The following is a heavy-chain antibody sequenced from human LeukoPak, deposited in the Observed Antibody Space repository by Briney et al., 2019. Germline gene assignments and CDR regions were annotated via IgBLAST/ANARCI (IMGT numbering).Heavy chain of an antibody. J-gene: IGHJ4*02. CDR1: GFTFSSYR. V-gene: IGHV3-7*01. Sequence: PGGSLRLSCAASGFTFSSYRMTWVRQAPGKGLEWVANIKQDGSAKYYVDSVKGRFTISRDNAKSSLYLQMNSLRADDTAVYYCARDRYSYGYGVWGQGTLVTVSS. D-gene: IGHD5-18*01. CDR3: ARDRYSYGYGV. CDR2: IKQDGSAK.